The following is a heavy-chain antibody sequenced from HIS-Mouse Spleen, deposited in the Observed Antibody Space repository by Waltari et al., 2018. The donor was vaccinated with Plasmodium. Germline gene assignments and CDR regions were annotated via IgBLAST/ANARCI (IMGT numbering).Heavy chain of an antibody. CDR1: GSTFRSYA. V-gene: IGHV3-30-3*01. CDR2: ISYDGSNK. J-gene: IGHJ4*02. Sequence: QVQLVESGGGVVPPGRSLRLSCAAYGSTFRSYAIHWVRTAPGKGLEWVAVISYDGSNKYYADSVKGRFTISRNNSKNTLYLQMNSLRAEDTAVYYCAREAGSGGLYYFDYWGQGTLVTVSS. D-gene: IGHD3-10*01. CDR3: AREAGSGGLYYFDY.